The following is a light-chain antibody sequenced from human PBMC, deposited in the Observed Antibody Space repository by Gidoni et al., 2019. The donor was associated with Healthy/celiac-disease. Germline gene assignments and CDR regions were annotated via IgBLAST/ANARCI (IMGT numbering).Light chain of an antibody. CDR2: GAS. Sequence: EIVLTQSPGTLSLSPGERATLSCMAIQSVSSSYLAWYQQKPGQAPRLLIYGASSRATGIPDRFSRSGSGTDFTLTISRLEPEDFAVYYCQQYGSSLTWTFGQGTKVEIK. J-gene: IGKJ1*01. CDR3: QQYGSSLTWT. CDR1: QSVSSSY. V-gene: IGKV3-20*01.